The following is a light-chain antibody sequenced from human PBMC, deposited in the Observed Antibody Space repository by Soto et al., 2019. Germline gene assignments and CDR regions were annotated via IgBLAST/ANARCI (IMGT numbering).Light chain of an antibody. J-gene: IGLJ7*01. CDR3: CSYAGRTFV. CDR2: EGS. V-gene: IGLV2-23*01. CDR1: SSDVGSYNL. Sequence: QAASVSGSPGQSITISCTGTSSDVGSYNLVSWYQQHPGKAPKLMIYEGSKRPSGVSNRFSGSKSGNTASLTISGLQAEDEADYYCCSYAGRTFVFGTGTQLTVL.